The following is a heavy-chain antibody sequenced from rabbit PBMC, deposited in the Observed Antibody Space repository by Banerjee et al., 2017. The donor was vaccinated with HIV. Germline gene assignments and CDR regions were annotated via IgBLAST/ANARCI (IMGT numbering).Heavy chain of an antibody. CDR2: FWGGSGDNT. V-gene: IGHV1S45*01. CDR3: ARDIGYVSSSLNL. J-gene: IGHJ4*01. D-gene: IGHD8-1*01. Sequence: QEQLVESGGGLVKPGASLTLTCTASGFSFSSSYWIWWVRQAPGKGLEWIACFWGGSGDNTYYASWAKGRFTISKTSSTTVTLQMTSLTAADTATYFCARDIGYVSSSLNLWGPGTLVTVS. CDR1: GFSFSSSYW.